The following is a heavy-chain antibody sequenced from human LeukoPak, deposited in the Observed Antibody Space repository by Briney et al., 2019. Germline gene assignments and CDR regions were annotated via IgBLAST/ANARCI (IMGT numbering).Heavy chain of an antibody. CDR2: ISAYNGNT. CDR3: ARDHRLIAAAGHFDY. D-gene: IGHD6-13*01. V-gene: IGHV1-18*01. Sequence: ASVKVSCKASVYTFTSYGISWVRQAPGQGLEWMGWISAYNGNTNYAQKLQGRVTMTTDTSTSTAYMELRSLRSDDTAVYYCARDHRLIAAAGHFDYWGQGTLVTVSS. J-gene: IGHJ4*02. CDR1: VYTFTSYG.